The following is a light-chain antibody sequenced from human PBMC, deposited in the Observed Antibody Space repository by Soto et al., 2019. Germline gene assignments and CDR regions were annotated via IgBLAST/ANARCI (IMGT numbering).Light chain of an antibody. J-gene: IGKJ1*01. CDR2: RAS. CDR1: QSISSW. V-gene: IGKV1-5*03. Sequence: DIQMTQSPSTLSASVGDRVTITCRASQSISSWLAWYQQKPGRLPRLLIYRASTLESGVPSRFSGSGSGTEFTLTISSLQPDDFATYYCQQYNSYPWTFGQGTKVDI. CDR3: QQYNSYPWT.